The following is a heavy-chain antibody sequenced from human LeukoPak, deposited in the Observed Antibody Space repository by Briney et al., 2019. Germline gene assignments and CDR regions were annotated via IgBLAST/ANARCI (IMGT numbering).Heavy chain of an antibody. CDR2: INPNSGGT. J-gene: IGHJ4*02. CDR1: GYTFTGYY. V-gene: IGHV1-2*02. CDR3: ASLETERRIPPFFDY. Sequence: GASVKVSCKASGYTFTGYYMHWVRQAPGQGLEWMGWINPNSGGTNYAQKFQGRVTMTRDTSISTAYMEPSRLRSDDTAVYYCASLETERRIPPFFDYWGQGTLVTVSS. D-gene: IGHD1-1*01.